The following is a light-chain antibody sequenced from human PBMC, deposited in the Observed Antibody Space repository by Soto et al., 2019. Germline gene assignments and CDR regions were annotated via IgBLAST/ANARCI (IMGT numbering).Light chain of an antibody. CDR2: DAS. CDR3: QQYKDWPSIT. Sequence: EIVMTQSPATLSVSPGERATLSCRASQSVGSYLAWYQQKPGQALRLLIYDASTRATGVPARFSGSGSGTEFTLTISSLQSEYFAVYYCQQYKDWPSITFGQGTGLEIK. CDR1: QSVGSY. V-gene: IGKV3-15*01. J-gene: IGKJ5*01.